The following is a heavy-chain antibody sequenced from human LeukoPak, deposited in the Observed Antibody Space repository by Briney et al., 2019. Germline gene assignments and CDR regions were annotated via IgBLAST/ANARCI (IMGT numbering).Heavy chain of an antibody. D-gene: IGHD3-9*01. CDR3: ARHSRTYYDILTGPYGGYFDY. Sequence: SETLSLTCAVYGGSFSGYYWSWIRQPPGKGLEWIGEINHSGSTNYNPSLKSRVTISVDTSKNQFSLKVSSVTAADTAVYYCARHSRTYYDILTGPYGGYFDYWGQRTLVTVSS. CDR2: INHSGST. CDR1: GGSFSGYY. J-gene: IGHJ4*02. V-gene: IGHV4-34*01.